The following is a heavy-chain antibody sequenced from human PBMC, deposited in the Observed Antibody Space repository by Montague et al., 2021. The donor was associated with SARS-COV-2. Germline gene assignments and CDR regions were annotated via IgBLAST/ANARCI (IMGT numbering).Heavy chain of an antibody. J-gene: IGHJ5*02. V-gene: IGHV4-59*13. CDR3: ARAEYNWNDWFDP. Sequence: SETLSLTCSVSGGSISSYYWSWIRQPPGKGLEWIGYIFHSGITDYNPSLKSRVTISVDTSKNQFSLRLNSVTAADSAVYYCARAEYNWNDWFDPWGQGTLVTVSS. CDR2: IFHSGIT. CDR1: GGSISSYY. D-gene: IGHD1-20*01.